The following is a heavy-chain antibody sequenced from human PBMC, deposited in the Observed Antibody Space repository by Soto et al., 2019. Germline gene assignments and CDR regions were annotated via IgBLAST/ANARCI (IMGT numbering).Heavy chain of an antibody. D-gene: IGHD2-2*01. Sequence: GXSXKVSFKASGYTXSDYYRNWVRQAPGQGLEWMGWINPNSGGTKYAQKFPGRVTMNRVTSISTAYMELSSLRSDHTALYYCEKDPNIVVGPAATGGMDVWGQGTTAPVSS. CDR3: EKDPNIVVGPAATGGMDV. CDR2: INPNSGGT. CDR1: GYTXSDYY. V-gene: IGHV1-2*02. J-gene: IGHJ6*02.